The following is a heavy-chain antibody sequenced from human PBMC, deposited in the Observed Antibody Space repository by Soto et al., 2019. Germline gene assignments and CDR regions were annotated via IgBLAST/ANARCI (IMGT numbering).Heavy chain of an antibody. V-gene: IGHV4-34*01. CDR1: GGSFSGYY. CDR3: ARGSTTEKVDS. D-gene: IGHD4-17*01. Sequence: SETLSLTCAVYGGSFSGYYWSWIRQPPGKGLEWIGQINHSGSTNYNPSLKSRVTIPADTSKNQFSLKLTSVTAADTAVYYCARGSTTEKVDSWGQGTLVTVSS. CDR2: INHSGST. J-gene: IGHJ4*02.